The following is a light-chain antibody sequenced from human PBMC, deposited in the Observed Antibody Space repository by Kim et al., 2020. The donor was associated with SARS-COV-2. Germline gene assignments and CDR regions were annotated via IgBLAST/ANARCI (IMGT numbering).Light chain of an antibody. CDR2: QDN. Sequence: SYELTQPPSVSVSPGQTASITCSGYKVGDKYVSWYQQKPGQSPVVVIYQDNQRPSGLPERFSGSNSGNTATLTISGTQAMDEADYYCQAWDSSTHNYV. J-gene: IGLJ1*01. CDR3: QAWDSSTHNYV. V-gene: IGLV3-1*01. CDR1: KVGDKY.